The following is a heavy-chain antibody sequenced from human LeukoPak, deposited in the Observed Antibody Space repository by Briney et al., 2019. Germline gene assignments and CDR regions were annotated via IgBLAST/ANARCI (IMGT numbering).Heavy chain of an antibody. Sequence: SQTLSLTCTVSGGSISSDGYYCSWIRQHPGKGLEWIGYIYYSGNTYYNPSLRSRVTISVDTSKNQFFLKLSSVTAADTAVYYCARGDSSGYYPHFDYWGQGTLVTVSS. V-gene: IGHV4-31*03. D-gene: IGHD3-22*01. CDR1: GGSISSDGYY. CDR3: ARGDSSGYYPHFDY. CDR2: IYYSGNT. J-gene: IGHJ4*02.